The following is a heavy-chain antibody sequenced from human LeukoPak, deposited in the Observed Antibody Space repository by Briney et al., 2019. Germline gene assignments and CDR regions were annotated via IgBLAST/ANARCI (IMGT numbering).Heavy chain of an antibody. CDR3: TTVRTLDDAGTSLDY. D-gene: IGHD3/OR15-3a*01. CDR1: GFTFSNAW. V-gene: IGHV3-15*01. Sequence: GGSLRLSCAVSGFTFSNAWMSWVRQAPGKGLEWVGRIKSKIGGGTADYAAPVKGRFTISRDDSQSTVYLQTNSLKTEDTAVYYCTTVRTLDDAGTSLDYWGQGTLVSVSS. CDR2: IKSKIGGGTA. J-gene: IGHJ4*02.